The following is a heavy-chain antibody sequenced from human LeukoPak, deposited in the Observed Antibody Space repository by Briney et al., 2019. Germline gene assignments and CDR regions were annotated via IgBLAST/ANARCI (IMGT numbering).Heavy chain of an antibody. V-gene: IGHV3-66*01. D-gene: IGHD5-12*01. CDR3: ARVSGYDWETFYDY. J-gene: IGHJ4*02. CDR1: GFTVSSNY. Sequence: GGSLRLSCAASGFTVSSNYMSWVRQAPGKGLEWVSVIYSGGSTYYADSVKGRFTISRDNSKSTLYLQMNSLRAEDTAVYYCARVSGYDWETFYDYWGQGTLVTVSS. CDR2: IYSGGST.